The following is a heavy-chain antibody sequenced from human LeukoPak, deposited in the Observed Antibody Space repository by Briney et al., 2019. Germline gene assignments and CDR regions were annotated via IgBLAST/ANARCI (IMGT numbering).Heavy chain of an antibody. V-gene: IGHV1-24*01. CDR2: FDPEDGET. J-gene: IGHJ4*02. CDR1: GYTLTELS. CDR3: ATMYSGSYPGILDY. Sequence: ASVKVSCKVSGYTLTELSMHWVRQAPGRGLEWMGGFDPEDGETIYAQKFQGRVTMTEDTSTDTAYMELSSLRSEDTAVYYCATMYSGSYPGILDYWGQGTLVTVSS. D-gene: IGHD1-26*01.